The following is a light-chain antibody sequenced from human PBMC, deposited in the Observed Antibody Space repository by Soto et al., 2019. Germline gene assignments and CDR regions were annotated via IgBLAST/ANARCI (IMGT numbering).Light chain of an antibody. CDR2: WAS. J-gene: IGKJ1*01. CDR1: QSVLYSSNNKNY. V-gene: IGKV4-1*01. CDR3: QQDYSTLPET. Sequence: DIVMTQSPDSLAVSLGERATINCKSSQSVLYSSNNKNYLAWYQQKPGQPPKLLIYWASTRESGVPDRFSGSGSGTDFTLTISSLQAEDVAVYYCQQDYSTLPETFGQGTKVEIK.